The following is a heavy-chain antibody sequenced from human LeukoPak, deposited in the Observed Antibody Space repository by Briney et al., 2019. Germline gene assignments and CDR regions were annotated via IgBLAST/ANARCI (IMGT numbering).Heavy chain of an antibody. J-gene: IGHJ3*01. CDR2: ISSSSSYI. Sequence: GGSLRLSCAASGFTFSSYSMNWVRQAPGKGLEWVSSISSSSSYIYYADSVKGRFTISRDNAKNSLYLQMNSLRAEDTAVYYCARRGGYCSGGSCYGFHAFDLWGQGTMVTVSS. V-gene: IGHV3-21*01. D-gene: IGHD2-15*01. CDR1: GFTFSSYS. CDR3: ARRGGYCSGGSCYGFHAFDL.